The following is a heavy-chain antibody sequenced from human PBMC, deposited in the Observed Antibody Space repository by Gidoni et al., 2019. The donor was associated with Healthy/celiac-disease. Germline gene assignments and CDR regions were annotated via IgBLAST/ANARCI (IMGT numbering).Heavy chain of an antibody. D-gene: IGHD3-16*02. J-gene: IGHJ4*02. Sequence: QVQLQQWGAGLLKPSETLSLTCAVYGGSFSGYYWSWIRQPPGKGLEWIGEINHSGSTNYNPSLKSRVTISVDTSKNQFSLKLSSVTAADTAVYYCAREPKYVWGSYRIFDYWGQGTLVTVSS. CDR1: GGSFSGYY. V-gene: IGHV4-34*01. CDR2: INHSGST. CDR3: AREPKYVWGSYRIFDY.